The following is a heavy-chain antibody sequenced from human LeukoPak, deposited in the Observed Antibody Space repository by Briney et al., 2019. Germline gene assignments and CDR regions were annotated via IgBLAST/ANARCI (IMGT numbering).Heavy chain of an antibody. CDR1: GFTFDDYA. CDR3: AKGGLVHRFDP. CDR2: ISGSGDNT. Sequence: GGSLRLSCAASGFTFDDYAMHWVRQAPGKGLEWVSGISGSGDNTYYADSVKGRFTISRDNSKNTLYLQMNSPRADDTAVYYCAKGGLVHRFDPWGQGTLVTVSS. J-gene: IGHJ5*02. V-gene: IGHV3-23*01.